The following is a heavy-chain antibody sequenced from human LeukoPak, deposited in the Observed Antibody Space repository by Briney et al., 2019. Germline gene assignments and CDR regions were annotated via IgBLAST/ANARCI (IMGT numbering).Heavy chain of an antibody. D-gene: IGHD6-13*01. CDR2: ITNDGTT. J-gene: IGHJ3*02. CDR1: GFTFGTYW. Sequence: GGSLRLSCVASGFTFGTYWMHWVRQGPEKGLVWVAGITNDGTTGYADSVKGRFTISRDSAKSTVYLQMNSLRAEDTAVYYCAKDLRQQLENDAFDIWGQGTMVTVSS. V-gene: IGHV3-74*01. CDR3: AKDLRQQLENDAFDI.